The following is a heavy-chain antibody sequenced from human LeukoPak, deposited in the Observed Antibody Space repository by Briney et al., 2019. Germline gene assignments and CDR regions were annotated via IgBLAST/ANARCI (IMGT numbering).Heavy chain of an antibody. V-gene: IGHV1-8*01. J-gene: IGHJ6*02. D-gene: IGHD3-3*01. Sequence: ASVKVSCKASGYTFTGYDINWVRQATGQGLEWMGWMNPNSGNTGYAQKFQGRVTMTRNTSISTAYMELSSLRSEDTAVYYCARVSPYDFWSGYDYYYYYYGMDVWGQGTTVTVSS. CDR2: MNPNSGNT. CDR3: ARVSPYDFWSGYDYYYYYYGMDV. CDR1: GYTFTGYD.